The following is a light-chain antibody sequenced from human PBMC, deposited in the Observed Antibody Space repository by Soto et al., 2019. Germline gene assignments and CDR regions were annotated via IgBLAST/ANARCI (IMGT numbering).Light chain of an antibody. CDR2: GNS. Sequence: QSVLTQPPSVSGAPGQRVTISCTGSSSNIGAGYDVHWYQQLPGTAPKLLIYGNSNRPSGVPDRFSGSKSGTSASLAITGLQAEDEGDYYCQSYDSSLSGRVVFGGGTKLTVL. CDR1: SSNIGAGYD. V-gene: IGLV1-40*01. J-gene: IGLJ2*01. CDR3: QSYDSSLSGRVV.